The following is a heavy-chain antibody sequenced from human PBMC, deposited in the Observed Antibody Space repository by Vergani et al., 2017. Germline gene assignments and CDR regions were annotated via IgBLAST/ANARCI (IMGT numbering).Heavy chain of an antibody. CDR1: GFTFNQYG. CDR3: ARDLFYYDSSGYYSGFFDY. D-gene: IGHD3-22*01. J-gene: IGHJ4*02. Sequence: VQLVESGGGVVQPGRSLRLSCAASGFTFNQYGMNWVRQAPGKGLEWVSSISSSSSYIYYADSVKGRFTISRDNAKNSLYLQMNSLRAEDTAVYYCARDLFYYDSSGYYSGFFDYWGQGTLVTVSS. CDR2: ISSSSSYI. V-gene: IGHV3-21*01.